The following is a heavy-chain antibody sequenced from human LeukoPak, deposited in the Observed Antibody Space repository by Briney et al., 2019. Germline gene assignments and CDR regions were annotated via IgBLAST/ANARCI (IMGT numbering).Heavy chain of an antibody. CDR1: RFNFSSYW. J-gene: IGHJ4*02. D-gene: IGHD6-13*01. Sequence: PGGSRRLSCAASRFNFSSYWMSWVRQAPGKGLEWVAVIWYDGSNKYYADSVKGRFTISRDNSKNTLYLQMNSLRAEDTAVYYCASHNSSSWYDFDYWGQGTLVTVSS. CDR2: IWYDGSNK. V-gene: IGHV3-33*08. CDR3: ASHNSSSWYDFDY.